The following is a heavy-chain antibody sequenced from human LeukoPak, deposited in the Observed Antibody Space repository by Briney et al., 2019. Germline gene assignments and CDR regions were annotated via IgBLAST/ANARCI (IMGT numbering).Heavy chain of an antibody. CDR2: INPSGGST. CDR3: ARDRVTVTYYYYYYGMDV. CDR1: GSTFTSYY. J-gene: IGHJ6*02. Sequence: ASVKVSCKASGSTFTSYYMHWVRQAPGPGLGWMGIINPSGGSTSYAQKFQGRVTMTRDTSTSTVYMELSSLRSEATAVYYCARDRVTVTYYYYYYGMDVWGQGTTVTVSS. V-gene: IGHV1-46*01. D-gene: IGHD4-17*01.